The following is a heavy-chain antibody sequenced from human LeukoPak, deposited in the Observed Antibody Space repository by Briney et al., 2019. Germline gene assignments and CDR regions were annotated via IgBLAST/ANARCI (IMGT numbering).Heavy chain of an antibody. Sequence: GASVKVSCKASGYSFTDYYINWVRQAPGQGLEWMGWINPNHGGTHYAQKFQGRVTMTRDTSITTAYMELSSLRSEDTAVYYCARSGGLLWFGDYEKSGAFDIWGQGTMVTVSS. CDR1: GYSFTDYY. V-gene: IGHV1-2*02. J-gene: IGHJ3*02. D-gene: IGHD3-10*01. CDR3: ARSGGLLWFGDYEKSGAFDI. CDR2: INPNHGGT.